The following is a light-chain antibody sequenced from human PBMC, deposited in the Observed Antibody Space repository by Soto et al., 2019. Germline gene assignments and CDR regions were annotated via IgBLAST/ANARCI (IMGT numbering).Light chain of an antibody. CDR2: FES. CDR1: NIGSKS. J-gene: IGLJ1*01. CDR3: QVWDSTSDPHYV. Sequence: SYELTQPPSVSVAPGKTARITCGGNNIGSKSVHWYQQKPGQAPVLVIYFESDRPSGIPERFSGSNSGNTATLTISRVEAGDEADYYCQVWDSTSDPHYVFGTGTKVTVL. V-gene: IGLV3-21*04.